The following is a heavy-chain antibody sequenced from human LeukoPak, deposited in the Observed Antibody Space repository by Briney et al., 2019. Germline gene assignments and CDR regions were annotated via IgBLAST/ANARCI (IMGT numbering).Heavy chain of an antibody. CDR2: ISSSSSYI. V-gene: IGHV3-21*01. CDR1: GFTFGSYS. CDR3: ARDTASDYYDSSGYAPFDY. D-gene: IGHD3-22*01. J-gene: IGHJ4*02. Sequence: GALRLSCAASGFTFGSYSMNWVRQAPGKGLEWVSSISSSSSYIYYADSVKGRFTISRDNAKNSLYLQVNSLRAEDTAVYYCARDTASDYYDSSGYAPFDYWGQGTLVTVSS.